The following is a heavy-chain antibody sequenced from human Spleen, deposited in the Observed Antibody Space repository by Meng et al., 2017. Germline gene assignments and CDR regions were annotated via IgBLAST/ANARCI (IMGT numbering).Heavy chain of an antibody. CDR1: GGSFSGYY. D-gene: IGHD2-21*01. J-gene: IGHJ4*02. CDR3: ARGASYSVDY. V-gene: IGHV4-34*01. Sequence: QWGAGLLKPSETLSPPCVVYGGSFSGYYWSWIRQPPGKGLEWIGEINHSGSTNYNPSLKSRVTISVDTSKNQFSLKLSSVTAADTAVYYCARGASYSVDYWGQGTLVTVSS. CDR2: INHSGST.